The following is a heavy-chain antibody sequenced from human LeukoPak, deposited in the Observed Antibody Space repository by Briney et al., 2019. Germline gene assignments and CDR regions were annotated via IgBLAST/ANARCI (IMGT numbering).Heavy chain of an antibody. V-gene: IGHV3-23*01. CDR1: GFTFSSYG. D-gene: IGHD3-22*01. Sequence: GGSLRLSCAASGFTFSSYGMSWVRQAPGKGLEWVAGISDSGGSTKYADSVKGRFTISRDKPKNTLYLQMNSLRVEDTAVYFCAKRGVVIRVILVGFHKQAYYFDSWGQGALVTVSS. CDR2: ISDSGGST. CDR3: AKRGVVIRVILVGFHKQAYYFDS. J-gene: IGHJ4*02.